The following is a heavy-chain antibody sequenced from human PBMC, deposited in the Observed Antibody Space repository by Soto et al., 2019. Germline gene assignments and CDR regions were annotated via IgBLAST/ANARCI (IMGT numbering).Heavy chain of an antibody. CDR1: GGSISSGGYY. CDR2: IYYSGST. V-gene: IGHV4-61*08. D-gene: IGHD3-22*01. J-gene: IGHJ5*02. CDR3: ARDSSRDSSGYYYKWNWFDP. Sequence: SETMSLTCTVSGGSISSGGYYWSWIRQHPGKGLEWIGYIYYSGSTNYNPSLKSRVTISVDTSKNQFSLKLSSVTAADTAVYYCARDSSRDSSGYYYKWNWFDPWGQGTLVTVSS.